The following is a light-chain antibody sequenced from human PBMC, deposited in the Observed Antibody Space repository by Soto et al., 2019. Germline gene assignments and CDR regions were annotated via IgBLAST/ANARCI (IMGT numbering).Light chain of an antibody. V-gene: IGLV1-40*01. J-gene: IGLJ1*01. CDR2: SNT. CDR3: QSYDSGVAGSV. Sequence: QSVLTQPPSVSGAPGQRVTISCTGTNSNIGADYGVQWYQRLPGTAPKLVLYSNTARPSGVPDRFSGSRSGSSASLAITGLQAEDEADYYCQSYDSGVAGSVFGTGTKVTVL. CDR1: NSNIGADYG.